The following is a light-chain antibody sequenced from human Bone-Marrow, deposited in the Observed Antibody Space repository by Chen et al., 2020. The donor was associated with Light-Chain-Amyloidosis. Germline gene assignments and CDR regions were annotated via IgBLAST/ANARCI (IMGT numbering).Light chain of an antibody. CDR2: AAA. V-gene: IGKV1-27*01. CDR3: KKYNSAPQT. Sequence: DIQMTQFPSSLSASVGDRVTITCRASQGIRNYLAWYQQKPGKVPKLLIYAAATLQSGVPSRFSGSGSGTDFTLTISSLQPEDVATYYCKKYNSAPQTFGQGTKVEI. CDR1: QGIRNY. J-gene: IGKJ1*01.